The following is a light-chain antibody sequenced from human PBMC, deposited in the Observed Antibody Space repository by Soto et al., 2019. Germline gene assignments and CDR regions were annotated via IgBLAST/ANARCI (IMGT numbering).Light chain of an antibody. CDR2: AAS. Sequence: DIQMTPSPSSLSASVGDRVTITCRASQSISSYLNWYQQKPGEAPKLLIYAASSLQSGVPSRFSGSGSWTHFTLTISSLQPEDFSTYYCQQSYSTPYTFGQATKLEIK. V-gene: IGKV1-39*01. J-gene: IGKJ2*01. CDR3: QQSYSTPYT. CDR1: QSISSY.